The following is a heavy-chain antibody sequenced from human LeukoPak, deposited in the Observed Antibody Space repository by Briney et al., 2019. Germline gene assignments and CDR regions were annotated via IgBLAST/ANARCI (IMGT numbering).Heavy chain of an antibody. CDR2: ISSSSSYI. CDR3: AKGLGTSGFWDY. CDR1: GFTFSSYS. Sequence: GGSLRLSCAASGFTFSSYSMNWVRQAPGKGLEWVSSISSSSSYIYYADSVKGRFTISRDNAKNSLYLQMNSLRVEDTAVYYCAKGLGTSGFWDYWGQGTLVTVSS. J-gene: IGHJ4*02. D-gene: IGHD3-16*01. V-gene: IGHV3-21*04.